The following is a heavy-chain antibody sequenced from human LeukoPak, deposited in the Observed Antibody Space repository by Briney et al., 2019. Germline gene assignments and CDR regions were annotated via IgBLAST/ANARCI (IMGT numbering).Heavy chain of an antibody. J-gene: IGHJ3*02. Sequence: SETLSLTRTVSRGSISSYYWSSIREPAGHGRKGSGRIYTCVSTNYSPSPQSPVTVSVDPSKNQFSLKLSSVTAADTAVYYCARVTYSRSSMSLDGFDIWGQGTMVTVSS. CDR3: ARVTYSRSSMSLDGFDI. D-gene: IGHD6-6*01. V-gene: IGHV4-4*07. CDR1: RGSISSYY. CDR2: IYTCVST.